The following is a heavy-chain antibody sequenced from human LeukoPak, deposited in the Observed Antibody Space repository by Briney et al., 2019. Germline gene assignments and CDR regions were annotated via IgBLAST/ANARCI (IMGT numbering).Heavy chain of an antibody. CDR2: IYYSGST. CDR3: AREGLQYTLYYFDY. J-gene: IGHJ4*02. CDR1: GVSISSSSYF. D-gene: IGHD4-11*01. Sequence: MPSETLSLTCTVSGVSISSSSYFWGWIRQPPGKGLEWIGSIYYSGSTYYNPSLKSRVTISVDTSKNPFSLKLSSVTAADTAVYYCAREGLQYTLYYFDYWGQGTLVTVSS. V-gene: IGHV4-39*07.